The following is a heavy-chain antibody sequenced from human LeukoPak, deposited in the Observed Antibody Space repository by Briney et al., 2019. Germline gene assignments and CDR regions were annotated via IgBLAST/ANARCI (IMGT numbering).Heavy chain of an antibody. D-gene: IGHD3-10*01. Sequence: PGGSLRLSCAASGFTFNNYWMTWVRQAPGKGLEWVANIKQDGSEKYYVDSVKGRFTISRDNAKNSLYLQMNSLRAEDTAVYYCARVRFGESYAPKSYYYYYMDVWGKGTTVTISS. CDR2: IKQDGSEK. CDR1: GFTFNNYW. J-gene: IGHJ6*03. CDR3: ARVRFGESYAPKSYYYYYMDV. V-gene: IGHV3-7*01.